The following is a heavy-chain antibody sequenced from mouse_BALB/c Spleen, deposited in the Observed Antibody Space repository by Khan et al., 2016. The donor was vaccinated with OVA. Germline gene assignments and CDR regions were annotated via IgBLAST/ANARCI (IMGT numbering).Heavy chain of an antibody. D-gene: IGHD2-14*01. CDR2: INPSNGYT. V-gene: IGHV1-4*01. J-gene: IGHJ3*01. CDR1: GYTFTSYT. Sequence: VQLQQSGAELARPGASVKMSCKASGYTFTSYTIHWIKLRPGQGLEWIGYINPSNGYTNYNQKFKDKATLTADKSSTTAYMQLSSLTSDDSAVYNGVRDGAYYRNEGWFAYWGQGTLVTVSA. CDR3: VRDGAYYRNEGWFAY.